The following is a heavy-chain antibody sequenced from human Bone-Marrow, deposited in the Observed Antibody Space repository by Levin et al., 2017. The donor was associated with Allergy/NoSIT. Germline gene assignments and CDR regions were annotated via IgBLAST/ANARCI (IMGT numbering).Heavy chain of an antibody. V-gene: IGHV2-5*02. D-gene: IGHD2-2*01. CDR2: IYWDDDK. CDR3: ARRLGVPATVKDTNNWYDP. J-gene: IGHJ5*02. CDR1: GFSLSTSGVG. Sequence: SGPTLVKPTQTLTLTCAFSGFSLSTSGVGVGWIRHPPGKALEWLALIYWDDDKRYRPSLQSRLTITKDTSKNQVVLTMSNMDPVDTATYYCARRLGVPATVKDTNNWYDPWGPGTLVTVSS.